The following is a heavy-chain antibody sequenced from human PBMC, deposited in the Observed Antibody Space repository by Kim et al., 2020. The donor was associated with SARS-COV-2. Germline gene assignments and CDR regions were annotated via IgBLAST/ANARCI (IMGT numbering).Heavy chain of an antibody. CDR1: GGSISSYY. J-gene: IGHJ3*01. D-gene: IGHD4-17*01. CDR3: ARLRTTVGTRDAFDF. Sequence: SQTLSLTCSVSGGSISSYYWSWIRQPPGKGLEWIGYISYSGSTKYNSSLESRVTISVDTSKNQFSLKLTSVSAADTAVYYCARLRTTVGTRDAFDFWGQGTLVAVSS. V-gene: IGHV4-59*08. CDR2: ISYSGST.